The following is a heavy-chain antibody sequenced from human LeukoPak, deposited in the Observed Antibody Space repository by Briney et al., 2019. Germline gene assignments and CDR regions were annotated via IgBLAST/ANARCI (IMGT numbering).Heavy chain of an antibody. CDR2: IIPIFGTA. CDR1: GGTFSSYA. J-gene: IGHJ4*02. D-gene: IGHD3-10*01. V-gene: IGHV1-69*13. Sequence: ASVTVSCKASGGTFSSYAISWVRQAPGQGLEWMGGIIPIFGTANYAQKFQGRVTITADESTSTAYMELSSLRAEDTAVYYCAREPHPDSGFDYWGQGTLVTVSS. CDR3: AREPHPDSGFDY.